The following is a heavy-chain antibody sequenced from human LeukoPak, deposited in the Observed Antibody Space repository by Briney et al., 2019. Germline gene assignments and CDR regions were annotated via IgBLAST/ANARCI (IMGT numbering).Heavy chain of an antibody. Sequence: PSETLSLTCTLSVGSINSTTYYWGWIRQPQGKGLEWIGNIYYRGSTYYNPSLKSRVTISVDTSKNQFSLRLTSVTAADTAVYYCSRLGVVPAGNIDSWGQGALVAVSS. CDR1: VGSINSTTYY. CDR3: SRLGVVPAGNIDS. CDR2: IYYRGST. V-gene: IGHV4-39*01. J-gene: IGHJ4*02. D-gene: IGHD3-3*01.